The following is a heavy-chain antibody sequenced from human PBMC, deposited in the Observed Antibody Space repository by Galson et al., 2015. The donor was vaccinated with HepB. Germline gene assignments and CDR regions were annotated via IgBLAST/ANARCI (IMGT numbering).Heavy chain of an antibody. J-gene: IGHJ4*02. CDR1: GFTFSGSA. CDR3: VRSGDFSGYSSR. CDR2: IRSRATNYAA. V-gene: IGHV3-73*01. D-gene: IGHD6-13*01. Sequence: SLRLSCAASGFTFSGSAIHWVRQASGKGPEWIGHIRSRATNYAALYVPSLKGRFTISRDDSKNMAYLHMRSLKTDYTAVYYCVRSGDFSGYSSRWGQGTLVTVSS.